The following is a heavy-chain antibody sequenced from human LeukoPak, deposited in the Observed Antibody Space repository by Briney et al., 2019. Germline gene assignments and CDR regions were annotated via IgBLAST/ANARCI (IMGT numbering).Heavy chain of an antibody. V-gene: IGHV4-59*01. CDR1: GGSISSYY. Sequence: SETLSLTCTVSGGSISSYYWSWIRQPPGKGLEWIGYIYYSGSTNYNPSLKSRVTISVDTSKNQFSLKLSSVTAADTAVYYCARVDSSGWPDYWGQGTLVTVSS. D-gene: IGHD6-19*01. J-gene: IGHJ4*02. CDR3: ARVDSSGWPDY. CDR2: IYYSGST.